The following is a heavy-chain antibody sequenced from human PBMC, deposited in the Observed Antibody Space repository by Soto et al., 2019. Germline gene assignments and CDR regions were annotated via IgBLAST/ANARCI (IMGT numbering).Heavy chain of an antibody. CDR3: ARNRSPYSSSWYYFDY. J-gene: IGHJ4*02. Sequence: QVQLVESGGGVVQPGRSLRLSCAASGFTFSSYGMYWVRQAPGKGLEWVAVIWYDGSNKYYADSVKGRFTISRDNSKNTLSLQMNSLRAEDTAVYYCARNRSPYSSSWYYFDYWGQGTLVTVSS. D-gene: IGHD6-13*01. CDR2: IWYDGSNK. CDR1: GFTFSSYG. V-gene: IGHV3-33*01.